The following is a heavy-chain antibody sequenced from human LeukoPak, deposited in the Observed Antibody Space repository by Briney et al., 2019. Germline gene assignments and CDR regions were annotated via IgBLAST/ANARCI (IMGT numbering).Heavy chain of an antibody. J-gene: IGHJ6*02. CDR2: ISAYNGNT. Sequence: ASVKVSCKASGYTFTSYGISWVRQAPGQGLEWMGWISAYNGNTNYAQKLQGRVTMTTDTSTSTAYMELRSLRSDDTAVYYCARGYYDSSGPSWANYYYYGMDVWGQGITVTVSS. CDR3: ARGYYDSSGPSWANYYYYGMDV. CDR1: GYTFTSYG. D-gene: IGHD3-22*01. V-gene: IGHV1-18*01.